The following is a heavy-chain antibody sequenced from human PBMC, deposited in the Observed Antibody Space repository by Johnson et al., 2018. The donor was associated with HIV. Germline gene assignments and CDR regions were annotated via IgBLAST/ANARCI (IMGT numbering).Heavy chain of an antibody. Sequence: VQLVEFGGGVVQPGGSLRLSCAAYGFTFSTYAMSWVRQAPGKGREWVSAISGSGGSTYYADSVKGRFTISRDNSKNTLYLQMNFLRPEDTAVYYCARFMGSTWSDASDIWGQGTMVIVSS. J-gene: IGHJ3*02. V-gene: IGHV3-23*04. CDR1: GFTFSTYA. D-gene: IGHD1-26*01. CDR3: ARFMGSTWSDASDI. CDR2: ISGSGGST.